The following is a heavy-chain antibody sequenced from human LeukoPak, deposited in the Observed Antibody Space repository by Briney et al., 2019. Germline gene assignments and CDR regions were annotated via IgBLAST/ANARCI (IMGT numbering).Heavy chain of an antibody. D-gene: IGHD3-9*01. J-gene: IGHJ6*02. CDR3: ASPPIRDV. CDR2: ISSSSSTI. CDR1: GFTGSHNY. V-gene: IGHV3-11*04. Sequence: GGSLRLSCAASGFTGSHNYMSWVRQAPGKGLEWVSYISSSSSTIYYADSVKGRFTISRDNAKNSLYLQMNSLRAEDTAVYYCASPPIRDVWGQGTTVTVSS.